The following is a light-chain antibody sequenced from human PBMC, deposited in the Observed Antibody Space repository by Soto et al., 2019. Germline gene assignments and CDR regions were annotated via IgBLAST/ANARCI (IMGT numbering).Light chain of an antibody. J-gene: IGKJ1*01. CDR3: QHYVTSLPT. CDR1: QSVSGSY. CDR2: DAS. V-gene: IGKV3-20*01. Sequence: EILMTQSPCTLSFSPGEAPTLSCRASQSVSGSYLAWYQQKPGQAPRLLIYDASNRATGIPARLSGSGSGKDFTLTISSLEPEDFAVYYCQHYVTSLPTFGQGTKVDIK.